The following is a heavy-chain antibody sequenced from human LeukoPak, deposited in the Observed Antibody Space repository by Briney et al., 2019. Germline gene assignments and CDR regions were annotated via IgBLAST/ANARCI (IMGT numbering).Heavy chain of an antibody. CDR3: ARDTGYLGSNYGIDV. J-gene: IGHJ6*02. CDR1: GGSISSYY. D-gene: IGHD3-22*01. CDR2: IFYSGST. Sequence: SETLSLTCTVSGGSISSYYWSWIRQPPGKGLEWIGYIFYSGSTNCNPSLKSRVTISVDTSKNQFSLNLSSVTAADTAIYYCARDTGYLGSNYGIDVWGQGTTVTVSS. V-gene: IGHV4-59*01.